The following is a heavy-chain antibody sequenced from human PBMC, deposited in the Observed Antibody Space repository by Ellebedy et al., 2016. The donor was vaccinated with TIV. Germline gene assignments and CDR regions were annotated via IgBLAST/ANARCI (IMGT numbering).Heavy chain of an antibody. J-gene: IGHJ4*02. V-gene: IGHV4-4*02. D-gene: IGHD1-26*01. CDR2: IFHSGST. CDR3: ARELSGNFFDF. CDR1: GDSISSSNW. Sequence: SETLSLXXAVSGDSISSSNWWSWVRQTPGKGLAWIGEIFHSGSTNYSPSLKSRVTMSIDKPKNQFSLELTSVTAADTAVYYGARELSGNFFDFWGQGTLVTVSS.